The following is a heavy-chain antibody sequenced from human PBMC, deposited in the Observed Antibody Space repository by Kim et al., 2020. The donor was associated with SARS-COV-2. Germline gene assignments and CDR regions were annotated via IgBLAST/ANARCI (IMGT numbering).Heavy chain of an antibody. J-gene: IGHJ2*01. Sequence: VDSVKGRFTISRDNAKNSLYLQMSSLRAEDTAVYYCARGKTTVIPGYFDLWGRGTLVTVSS. CDR3: ARGKTTVIPGYFDL. V-gene: IGHV3-7*01. D-gene: IGHD4-17*01.